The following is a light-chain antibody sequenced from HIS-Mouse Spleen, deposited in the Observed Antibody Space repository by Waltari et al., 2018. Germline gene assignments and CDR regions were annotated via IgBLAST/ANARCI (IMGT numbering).Light chain of an antibody. V-gene: IGLV2-23*03. CDR3: CSYAGSSTFEV. Sequence: QSALTQPASVSGSPGQSITISCTGTSSDVGRYHLVSWYQQHPGKAPKLMIYEGSKRPSGVSNRFSGSKSGNTASLTISGLQAEDEADYYCCSYAGSSTFEVFGGGTKLTVL. CDR2: EGS. CDR1: SSDVGRYHL. J-gene: IGLJ2*01.